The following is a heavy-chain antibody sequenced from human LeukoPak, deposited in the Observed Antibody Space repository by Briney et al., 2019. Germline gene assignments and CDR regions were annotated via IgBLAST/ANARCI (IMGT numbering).Heavy chain of an antibody. V-gene: IGHV1-2*02. CDR1: GYTFTGYY. CDR3: ARGLQMATIYYYYMDV. Sequence: GASVKVSCKASGYTFTGYYMHWVRQAPGQGLEWMGWINPNSGGTNYAQKFQGRVTMTRDTSISTAYMELSRLRSDDTAVYYCARGLQMATIYYYYMDVWGKGTSVTVSS. J-gene: IGHJ6*03. D-gene: IGHD5-24*01. CDR2: INPNSGGT.